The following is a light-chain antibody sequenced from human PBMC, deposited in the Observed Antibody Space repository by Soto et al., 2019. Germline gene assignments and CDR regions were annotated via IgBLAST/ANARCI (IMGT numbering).Light chain of an antibody. Sequence: QSVLTQPASVSGSPGQSITISCTGTSSDVGGYNSVSWYQQHTGKAPKLMIYEVSNRPSGVSNRFSGSKSGNTASLTISGLQAEDEADYYCSSFTISSTVLFGGGTKLTVL. V-gene: IGLV2-14*01. CDR1: SSDVGGYNS. CDR3: SSFTISSTVL. CDR2: EVS. J-gene: IGLJ2*01.